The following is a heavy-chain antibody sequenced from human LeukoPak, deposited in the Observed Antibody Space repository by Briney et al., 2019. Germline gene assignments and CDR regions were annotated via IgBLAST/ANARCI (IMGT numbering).Heavy chain of an antibody. CDR3: ARDEVRGVNDY. Sequence: GASVKVSCKASEYTFTDFYIHWVRQAPGQGLEWMGWINPNSGGTNYAQKFQGRVTMTRDTSISTAYMELSSLGSDDTAFYYCARDEVRGVNDYWGQGTLVTVSS. V-gene: IGHV1-2*02. D-gene: IGHD3-10*01. CDR1: EYTFTDFY. J-gene: IGHJ4*02. CDR2: INPNSGGT.